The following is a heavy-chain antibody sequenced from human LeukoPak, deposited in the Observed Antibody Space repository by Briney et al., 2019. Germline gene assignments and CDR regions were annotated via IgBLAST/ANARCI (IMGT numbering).Heavy chain of an antibody. CDR2: ILPDGSAK. CDR3: AKHSGGSCYSAFDY. J-gene: IGHJ4*02. Sequence: GGSLRLSCAASGFTFSSYWMSWVRQAPGKGLEWVANILPDGSAKNYVDSVKGRFTISRDNSKNTLYLQMNSLRAEDTAVYYCAKHSGGSCYSAFDYWGQGTLVTVSS. D-gene: IGHD2-15*01. V-gene: IGHV3-7*03. CDR1: GFTFSSYW.